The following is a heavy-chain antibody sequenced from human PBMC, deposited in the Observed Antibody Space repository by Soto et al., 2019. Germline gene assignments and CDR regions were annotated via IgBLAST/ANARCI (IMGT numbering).Heavy chain of an antibody. V-gene: IGHV3-74*01. J-gene: IGHJ4*02. CDR1: GFTFGDHW. CDR3: ATAEVDY. Sequence: LRLSCATSGFTFGDHWMHWVRQPPGKGPEWVSRMTSDGRTVQYADSVKGRFTASRDNAKRTLYLQMNSLRAEDTAVYYCATAEVDYWGPGTLVTVSS. CDR2: MTSDGRTV.